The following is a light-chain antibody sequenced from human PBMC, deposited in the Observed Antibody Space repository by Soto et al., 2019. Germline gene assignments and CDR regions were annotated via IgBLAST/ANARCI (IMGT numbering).Light chain of an antibody. CDR3: QQYSSTALT. V-gene: IGKV4-1*01. Sequence: DIVMTQSPDSLAVSLGERATINCKASQTVLSPSNNKNYLAWYQQKPGQPPKLLIFWASTRESGVPDRFSGSGSGTDFTLTISSLQAEDVAVYYCQQYSSTALTFGGGTKVDIK. CDR1: QTVLSPSNNKNY. J-gene: IGKJ4*01. CDR2: WAS.